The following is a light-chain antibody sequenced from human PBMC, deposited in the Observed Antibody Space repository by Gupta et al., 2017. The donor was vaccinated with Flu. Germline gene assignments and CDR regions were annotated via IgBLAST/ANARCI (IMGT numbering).Light chain of an antibody. CDR2: EVT. V-gene: IGLV2-23*02. CDR1: SSDIGYYNL. Sequence: SALTQPASVSGSPGQSITISCTGTSSDIGYYNLVSWYQHHPDKDPKLMIDEVTKRPSGISTRFSGSKSGNTASLTLSGRQAEDEDDYYCGAYAGTYVFGTGTKVTVL. J-gene: IGLJ1*01. CDR3: GAYAGTYV.